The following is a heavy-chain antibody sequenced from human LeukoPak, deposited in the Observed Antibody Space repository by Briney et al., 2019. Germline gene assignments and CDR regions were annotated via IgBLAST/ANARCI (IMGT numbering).Heavy chain of an antibody. V-gene: IGHV3-20*04. D-gene: IGHD6-6*01. CDR2: INWNGGST. J-gene: IGHJ4*02. Sequence: GGSLRLPCAASGFTFDDYGMSWVRQAPGKGLEWVSGINWNGGSTGYADSVKGRFTISRDNAKNSLYLQMNSLRAEDTALYYCARVGYSSSSGRVGYFDYWGQGTLVTVSS. CDR1: GFTFDDYG. CDR3: ARVGYSSSSGRVGYFDY.